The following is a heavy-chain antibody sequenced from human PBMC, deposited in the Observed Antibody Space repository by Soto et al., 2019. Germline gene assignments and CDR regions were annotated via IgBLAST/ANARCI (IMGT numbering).Heavy chain of an antibody. V-gene: IGHV3-21*01. CDR1: GFTFSSYS. D-gene: IGHD3-3*01. CDR3: ARALTHSYYDFWSGYYTRRPEQFDP. CDR2: ISSSSSYI. Sequence: GGSLRLSCAASGFTFSSYSMNWVRQAPGKGLEWVSSISSSSSYIYYADSVKGRFTISRDNAKNTLYLQMNSLRAEDTAVYYCARALTHSYYDFWSGYYTRRPEQFDPWGQGTLVTVSS. J-gene: IGHJ5*02.